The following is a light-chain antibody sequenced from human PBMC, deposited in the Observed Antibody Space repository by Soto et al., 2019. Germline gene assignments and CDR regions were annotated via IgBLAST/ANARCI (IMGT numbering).Light chain of an antibody. V-gene: IGLV1-40*01. CDR1: SSNIGAGYD. CDR2: GNN. Sequence: QSVLTQPPSVSGAPGQRVTISCTGSSSNIGAGYDVHWYQQLPGTAPKLVIYGNNNRPSGVPDRFSGSKSGTSASLAITGLQAEDEADYYCRSYDSSLRGWVFGGGTKLTVL. J-gene: IGLJ3*02. CDR3: RSYDSSLRGWV.